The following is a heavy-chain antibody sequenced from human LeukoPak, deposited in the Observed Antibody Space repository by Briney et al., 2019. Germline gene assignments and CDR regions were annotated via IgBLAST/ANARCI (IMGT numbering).Heavy chain of an antibody. CDR3: ASGPRRRGLTYYFDY. V-gene: IGHV4-39*07. CDR1: GGSISSSSYY. Sequence: PSETLSLTCTVSGGSISSSSYYWGWIRQPPGKGLEWIGSIYYSGSTYYNPSLKSRVTMSVDTSKNQFSLKLSSVTAADTAVYYCASGPRRRGLTYYFDYWGQGTLVTVSS. J-gene: IGHJ4*02. CDR2: IYYSGST. D-gene: IGHD1-14*01.